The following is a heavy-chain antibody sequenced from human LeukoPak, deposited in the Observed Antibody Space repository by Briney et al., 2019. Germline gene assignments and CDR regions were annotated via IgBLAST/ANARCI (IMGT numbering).Heavy chain of an antibody. Sequence: GGSLRLSCAASGFTFSSYAMSWVRQAPGKGLEWVSAIGGSGGSTYYADSVKGRFTISRDNSKNTLYLQMNSLRAEDTAVYYCAKTPSYDFWSDIWGQGTMVTVSS. CDR3: AKTPSYDFWSDI. J-gene: IGHJ3*02. CDR1: GFTFSSYA. D-gene: IGHD3-3*01. CDR2: IGGSGGST. V-gene: IGHV3-23*01.